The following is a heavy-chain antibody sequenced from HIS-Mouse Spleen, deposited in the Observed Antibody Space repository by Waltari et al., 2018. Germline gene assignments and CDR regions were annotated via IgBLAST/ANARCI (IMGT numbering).Heavy chain of an antibody. J-gene: IGHJ3*02. D-gene: IGHD3-16*01. CDR3: ARADWGGIGAFDI. CDR1: GYPFTGYY. V-gene: IGHV1-2*02. Sequence: QVQLVQSGAEVKKPGASVKVSCKASGYPFTGYYMHLVRQAPGQGLEGMGWHNPNSGGTNHAQKFQGRVTMTRETSISTAYMELSRLRSDDTAVYYCARADWGGIGAFDIWGQGTMVTVSS. CDR2: HNPNSGGT.